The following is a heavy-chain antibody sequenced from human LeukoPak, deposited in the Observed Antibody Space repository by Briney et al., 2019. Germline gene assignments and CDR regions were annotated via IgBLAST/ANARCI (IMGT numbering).Heavy chain of an antibody. Sequence: GGSLRLSCTASGFTFNTYAVHWVRRGPGKGLVWVSRINSDGSSTGHADSVKGRFTISRDNAKNMVYLEMNSLRAEDTAVYYCARDRDGPGYWGQGTLVTVSS. CDR3: ARDRDGPGY. D-gene: IGHD5-24*01. CDR1: GFTFNTYA. J-gene: IGHJ4*02. V-gene: IGHV3-74*01. CDR2: INSDGSST.